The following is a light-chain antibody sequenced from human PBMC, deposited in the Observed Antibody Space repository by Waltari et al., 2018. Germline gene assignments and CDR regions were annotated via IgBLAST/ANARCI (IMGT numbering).Light chain of an antibody. V-gene: IGKV3-11*01. CDR1: QSVNWY. Sequence: EIVLTQSPATLSLSTGERATLSCRASQSVNWYLAWYQQRPGQAPRLLIFDTSNRATGIPARFSGSGYETDFTLTISSLEPADSAVYYCQQRRNWPLTFGGGTKVEIK. J-gene: IGKJ4*01. CDR2: DTS. CDR3: QQRRNWPLT.